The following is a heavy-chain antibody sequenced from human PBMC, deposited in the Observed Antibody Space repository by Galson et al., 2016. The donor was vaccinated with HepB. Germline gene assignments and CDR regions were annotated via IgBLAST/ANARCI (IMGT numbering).Heavy chain of an antibody. CDR1: GFTFNLSS. CDR2: ISATGSAT. CDR3: TRGEGPRTHDYFDS. Sequence: SLRLSCAASGFTFNLSSINWVRQAPGKGLAWISYISATGSATYYADSVKGRFTISRDNGKNSLYLQMTSLRDEDTAVYYCTRGEGPRTHDYFDSWGQGSLVTVSS. V-gene: IGHV3-48*02. J-gene: IGHJ4*02. D-gene: IGHD1-26*01.